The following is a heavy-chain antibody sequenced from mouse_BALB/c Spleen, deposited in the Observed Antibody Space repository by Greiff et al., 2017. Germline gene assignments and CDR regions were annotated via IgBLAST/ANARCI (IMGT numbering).Heavy chain of an antibody. CDR3: ARRITTATDYFDY. D-gene: IGHD1-2*01. Sequence: EVKLMESGGDLVKPGGSLKLSCAASGFTFSSYGMSWVRQTPDKRLEWVATISSGGSYTYYPDSVKGRFTISRDNAKNTLYLQMSSLKSEDTAMYYCARRITTATDYFDYWGQGTTLTVSS. CDR1: GFTFSSYG. CDR2: ISSGGSYT. J-gene: IGHJ2*01. V-gene: IGHV5-6*02.